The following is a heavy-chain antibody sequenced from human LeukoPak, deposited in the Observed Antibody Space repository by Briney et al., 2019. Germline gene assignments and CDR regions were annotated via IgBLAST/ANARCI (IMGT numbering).Heavy chain of an antibody. CDR2: FDREDRET. Sequence: ASVKVSCKVAGYSLTDLSIHWVRQAPGRGLEWMGGFDREDRETIYAQKFQGRVTMTTDTSTSTAYMELRSLRSDDTAVYYCASTYGDYGYYMDVWGKGTTVTVSS. J-gene: IGHJ6*03. CDR3: ASTYGDYGYYMDV. V-gene: IGHV1-24*01. CDR1: GYSLTDLS. D-gene: IGHD4-17*01.